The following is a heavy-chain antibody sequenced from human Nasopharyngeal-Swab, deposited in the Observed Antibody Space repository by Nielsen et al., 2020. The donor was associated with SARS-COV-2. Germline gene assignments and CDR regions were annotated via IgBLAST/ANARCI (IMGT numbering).Heavy chain of an antibody. J-gene: IGHJ4*02. Sequence: GGSLRLSCAASGLILSATAIHWVRQAYGKGLEWVGRIGDKDQNYATTYGASVQGRFTISIDDSKNTAFLQMDSLKTDDTALYYCKTDFYFYYWGQVTLVTVSS. V-gene: IGHV3-73*01. CDR1: GLILSATA. CDR2: IGDKDQNYAT. CDR3: KTDFYFYY.